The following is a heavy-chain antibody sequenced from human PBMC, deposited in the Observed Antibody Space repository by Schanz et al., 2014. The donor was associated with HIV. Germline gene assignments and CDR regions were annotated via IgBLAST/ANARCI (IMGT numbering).Heavy chain of an antibody. CDR1: GGSISNGGYY. V-gene: IGHV4-31*03. D-gene: IGHD3-10*02. CDR2: IYYTGST. CDR3: AREDVSNWSFDL. J-gene: IGHJ2*01. Sequence: QVHLQESGPGLVKPSQTLSLTCTVSGGSISNGGYYWSWIRHLPGKGLEWFGYIYYTGSTHYNPSLKSRVTISVDTSKNQFSLKLNSVIAADTAVYYCAREDVSNWSFDLWGRGTLVSVSS.